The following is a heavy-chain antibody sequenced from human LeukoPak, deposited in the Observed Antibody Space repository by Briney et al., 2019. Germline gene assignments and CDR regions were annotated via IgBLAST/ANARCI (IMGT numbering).Heavy chain of an antibody. CDR1: GFTFDDYA. CDR3: AKGDTMVRGEVDY. D-gene: IGHD3-10*01. CDR2: ISWNSGSI. Sequence: PGGSLRLSCAASGFTFDDYAMHWVRQAPGKGLEWVSGISWNSGSIGYADSVKGRFTISRDNAKNSLYLQMNSLRAEDTALYYCAKGDTMVRGEVDYWGQGTLVTVSS. V-gene: IGHV3-9*01. J-gene: IGHJ4*02.